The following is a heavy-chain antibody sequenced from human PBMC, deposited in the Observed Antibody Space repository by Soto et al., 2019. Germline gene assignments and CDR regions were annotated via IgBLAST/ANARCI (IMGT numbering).Heavy chain of an antibody. CDR1: GATFNFVA. CDR2: VVPLSGAA. D-gene: IGHD5-12*01. Sequence: QVHLEQSGAEVKRPGSSVKVSCKASGATFNFVAISWVRQAPGQGLEWMGGVVPLSGAATYAQKFQGRLTITADESSNKAYMDLSSLTSDDTAVYYCARQPGKWLYYFDYWGQGSLVTVSS. CDR3: ARQPGKWLYYFDY. V-gene: IGHV1-69*01. J-gene: IGHJ4*01.